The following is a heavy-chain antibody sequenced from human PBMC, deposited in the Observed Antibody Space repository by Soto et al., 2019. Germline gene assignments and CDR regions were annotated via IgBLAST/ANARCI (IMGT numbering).Heavy chain of an antibody. Sequence: GSLRLSCAASGFTFSSYGMHWVRQAPGKGLEWVAVISYDGSNKYYADSVKGRFTISRDNSKNTLYLQMNSLRAEDTAVYYCAKDTAMAPAYWGQGTLVTVSS. D-gene: IGHD5-18*01. CDR2: ISYDGSNK. J-gene: IGHJ4*02. CDR3: AKDTAMAPAY. CDR1: GFTFSSYG. V-gene: IGHV3-30*18.